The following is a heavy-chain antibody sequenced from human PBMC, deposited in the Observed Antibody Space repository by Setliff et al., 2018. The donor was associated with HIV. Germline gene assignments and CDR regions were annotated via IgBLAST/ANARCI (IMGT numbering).Heavy chain of an antibody. J-gene: IGHJ4*02. D-gene: IGHD3-22*01. CDR3: SRGVGYYPTLDF. V-gene: IGHV3-23*01. Sequence: GGSLRLSCAASGFDFSSHAMSWVRQAPGKGLEWLSVISGHTINVYYADSVKGRFTISRDNSKNTLYLQLNSLSAEDTAIYYCSRGVGYYPTLDFWGQGTLVTVSS. CDR1: GFDFSSHA. CDR2: ISGHTINV.